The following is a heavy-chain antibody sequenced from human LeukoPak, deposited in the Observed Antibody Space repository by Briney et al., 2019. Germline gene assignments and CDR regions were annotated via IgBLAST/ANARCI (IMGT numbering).Heavy chain of an antibody. CDR2: IYSGGST. CDR3: ARIFPFDSSGYYQDAFDI. V-gene: IGHV3-53*01. J-gene: IGHJ3*02. CDR1: GFAFSSNY. D-gene: IGHD3-22*01. Sequence: PGGSLRLSCAASGFAFSSNYMSWVRQAPGKGLEWVSVIYSGGSTYYADSVKGRFTISRDNSKNTLYLQMNSLRAEDTAVYYCARIFPFDSSGYYQDAFDIWGQGTMVTVSS.